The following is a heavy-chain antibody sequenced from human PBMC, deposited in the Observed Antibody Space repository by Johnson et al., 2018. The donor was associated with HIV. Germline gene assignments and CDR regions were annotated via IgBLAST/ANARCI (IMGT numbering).Heavy chain of an antibody. V-gene: IGHV3-53*01. CDR2: IYSGGSR. J-gene: IGHJ3*02. CDR3: AREDKRTTGSFDI. Sequence: EVQLVESGGGLIQPGESLRLSCAASGFTVNNNYMNWVRQTPGKGLEWVSVIYSGGSRYYGDSVKGRFTVSRDNSKNTLYLQMNTLRDEDTAVYHCAREDKRTTGSFDIWGQGTMVTVSS. CDR1: GFTVNNNY. D-gene: IGHD4-17*01.